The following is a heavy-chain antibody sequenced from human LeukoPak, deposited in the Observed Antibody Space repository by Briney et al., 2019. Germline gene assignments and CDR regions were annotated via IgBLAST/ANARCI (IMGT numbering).Heavy chain of an antibody. Sequence: GGSLRLSCAAPGFTVSDNHMTWVRQAPGKGLECVSVIFGGGDTHYEDSVKGRFTISRDNSKNTLYLQMNNLRAEDTAVYYCAKDRDFWSGYYPIFDYWGQGTLVTVSS. V-gene: IGHV3-53*01. J-gene: IGHJ4*02. CDR3: AKDRDFWSGYYPIFDY. CDR2: IFGGGDT. D-gene: IGHD3-3*01. CDR1: GFTVSDNH.